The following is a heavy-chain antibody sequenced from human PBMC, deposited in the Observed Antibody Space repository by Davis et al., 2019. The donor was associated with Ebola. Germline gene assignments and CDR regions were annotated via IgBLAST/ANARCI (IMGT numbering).Heavy chain of an antibody. CDR2: IYYSGST. Sequence: MPSETLSLTCTVSGGSISSSSYYWGWIRQPPGKGLEWIGSIYYSGSTYYNPSLKRRVTISVDTSKNQFSLKLSSVTAADTAGYYCARGDIVLKVYATTRVHVRFDPWGQGTLVTVSS. J-gene: IGHJ5*02. CDR1: GGSISSSSYY. D-gene: IGHD2-8*01. CDR3: ARGDIVLKVYATTRVHVRFDP. V-gene: IGHV4-39*01.